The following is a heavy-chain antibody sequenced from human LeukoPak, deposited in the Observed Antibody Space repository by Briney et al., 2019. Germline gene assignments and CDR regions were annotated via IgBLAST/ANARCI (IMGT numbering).Heavy chain of an antibody. CDR3: ARGLMLPYFDY. V-gene: IGHV4-34*01. Sequence: SETLSLTCAVYGGSFSGYYWSWIRQPPGKGLEWIGEINHSGSTNYNPSLKSRVTISVDTSKNQFSLKLSSVTAADTAVYYCARGLMLPYFDYWGQGTLVTVSS. CDR1: GGSFSGYY. J-gene: IGHJ4*02. D-gene: IGHD2-15*01. CDR2: INHSGST.